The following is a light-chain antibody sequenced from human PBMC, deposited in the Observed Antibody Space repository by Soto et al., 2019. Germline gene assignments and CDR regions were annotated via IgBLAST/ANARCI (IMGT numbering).Light chain of an antibody. V-gene: IGKV3-20*01. Sequence: EIVLTQSPGTLSLSPGDTATLSCRASQSVRSNFLAWYQHKPGQAPRLLIHDAYSRATGIPDRFSGSGSDRDFTLTISRLEPEDIAVCDFQQDAGSPRPFGQGTKLEIK. CDR2: DAY. CDR3: QQDAGSPRP. CDR1: QSVRSNF. J-gene: IGKJ2*01.